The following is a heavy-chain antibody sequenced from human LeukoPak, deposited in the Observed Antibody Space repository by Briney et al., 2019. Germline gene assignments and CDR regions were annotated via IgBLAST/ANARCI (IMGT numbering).Heavy chain of an antibody. CDR3: ARRLTQYDCFDP. Sequence: SQTLSLTCAISGVSVSINSVTWNWIRQSPSRGLEWLVRTYYRSTWYNDYAVSVRGRITVNPDTSKNQFSLHLNSATPEDTAVYYCARRLTQYDCFDPWGQGILVTVSS. D-gene: IGHD2-2*01. V-gene: IGHV6-1*01. J-gene: IGHJ5*02. CDR2: TYYRSTWYN. CDR1: GVSVSINSVT.